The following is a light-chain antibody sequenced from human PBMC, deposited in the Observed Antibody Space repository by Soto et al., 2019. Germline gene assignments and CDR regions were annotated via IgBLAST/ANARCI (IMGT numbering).Light chain of an antibody. J-gene: IGLJ1*01. CDR3: CSYAGSSTYV. Sequence: QXAVTQPAAVSGSPGQSITISCTGTSSDVGSYNLVSCYQQHPGKAPKLMIYEGSKRPSGVSNRFSGSKSGNTASLTISGLQAEGEADYYCCSYAGSSTYVFGTGTKSPS. CDR2: EGS. V-gene: IGLV2-23*01. CDR1: SSDVGSYNL.